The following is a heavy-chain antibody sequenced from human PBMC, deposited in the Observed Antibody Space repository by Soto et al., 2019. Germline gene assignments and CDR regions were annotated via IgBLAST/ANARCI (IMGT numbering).Heavy chain of an antibody. D-gene: IGHD1-26*01. V-gene: IGHV3-7*05. Sequence: ESGGGLVQPGGSLRLSCTASGFTFSSYWMNWVRQAPGKGLEWVGNIKEDGSEKFYVDSVKGRFTISRDNAKNSLYLDMTSLRVEDTAIYFCARDFGGPWGQGTLVTVSS. CDR1: GFTFSSYW. CDR3: ARDFGGP. J-gene: IGHJ5*02. CDR2: IKEDGSEK.